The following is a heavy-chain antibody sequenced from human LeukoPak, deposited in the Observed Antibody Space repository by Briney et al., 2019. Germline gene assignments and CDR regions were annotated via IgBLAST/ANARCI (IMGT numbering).Heavy chain of an antibody. V-gene: IGHV3-30*04. D-gene: IGHD3-10*01. Sequence: GGSLRLSCAASGFTFSSYAMHWVRQAPGKGLEWVAVISYDGSNKYYADSVKGRFTISRDNSKNTLYLQMNSLRAGDTAVYYYARGAFGEFQVYYFDYWGQGTLVTVSS. CDR1: GFTFSSYA. J-gene: IGHJ4*02. CDR2: ISYDGSNK. CDR3: ARGAFGEFQVYYFDY.